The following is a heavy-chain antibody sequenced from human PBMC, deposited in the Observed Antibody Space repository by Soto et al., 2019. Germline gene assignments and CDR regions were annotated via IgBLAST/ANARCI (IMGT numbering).Heavy chain of an antibody. D-gene: IGHD3-9*01. J-gene: IGHJ4*02. CDR1: GIIFRNYA. CDR3: AKKAEKHFDWMFYADS. V-gene: IGHV3-23*01. CDR2: ISGSGDST. Sequence: PGGSLRLSCATSGIIFRNYAMGWVRQAPGKGLEWVSAISGSGDSTYYADSVKGRFTISRDNSKNTLYLQMNSLRVEDTAIFYCAKKAEKHFDWMFYADSWGQGTQVTVSS.